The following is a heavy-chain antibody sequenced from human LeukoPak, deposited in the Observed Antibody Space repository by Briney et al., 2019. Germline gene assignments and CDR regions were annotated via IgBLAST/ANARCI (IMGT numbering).Heavy chain of an antibody. V-gene: IGHV1-69*13. CDR3: ASGEYSYGFDSDYYSDY. Sequence: SVKVSCKASGGTFSSYAISWVRQAPGQGLEWMGGIIPIFGTANYAQKFQGRVTITADESTSTAYMELSSLRSEDTAVYYCASGEYSYGFDSDYYSDYWGQGTLVTVSS. J-gene: IGHJ4*02. CDR1: GGTFSSYA. D-gene: IGHD5-18*01. CDR2: IIPIFGTA.